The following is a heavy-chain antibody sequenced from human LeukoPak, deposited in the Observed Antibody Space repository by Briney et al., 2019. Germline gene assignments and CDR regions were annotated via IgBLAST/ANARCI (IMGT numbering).Heavy chain of an antibody. Sequence: PSETLSLTCTVSGYSISSGYYWGWIRQPPGKGLEWIGSIYHSGSTYYNPSLKSRVTISVDTSKNQFSLKLSSVTAADTAVYYCARQRSGWSQRWYFDYWGQGTLVTVSS. CDR2: IYHSGST. J-gene: IGHJ4*02. D-gene: IGHD6-19*01. V-gene: IGHV4-38-2*02. CDR1: GYSISSGYY. CDR3: ARQRSGWSQRWYFDY.